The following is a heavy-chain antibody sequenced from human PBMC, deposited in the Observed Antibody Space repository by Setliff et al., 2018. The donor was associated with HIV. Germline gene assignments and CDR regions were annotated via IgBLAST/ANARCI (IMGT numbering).Heavy chain of an antibody. Sequence: PGGSLRLSCAASGFTFSSYAMSWVRQAPERGLEWVSAISGSGGNTYYADSVKGRFTISRDNSKNTLYLQMNSLRAEDTAVYYCARLYGDSNYFDYWGQGTLVTVSS. D-gene: IGHD4-17*01. CDR2: ISGSGGNT. CDR1: GFTFSSYA. CDR3: ARLYGDSNYFDY. J-gene: IGHJ4*02. V-gene: IGHV3-23*01.